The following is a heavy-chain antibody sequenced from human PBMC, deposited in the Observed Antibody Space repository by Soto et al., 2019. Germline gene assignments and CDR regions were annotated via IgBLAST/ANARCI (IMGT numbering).Heavy chain of an antibody. D-gene: IGHD6-13*01. J-gene: IGHJ6*02. CDR2: ISSSADSI. V-gene: IGHV3-48*03. Sequence: LRLSCVGSGFTFRTYEINWVRQAPGRGLEWVSYISSSADSIYYADSVKGRFTISRDNAKNSLFLQMNSLRAEDTAIYYCARDMSSSSRGMDVWGQGTTVTVSS. CDR1: GFTFRTYE. CDR3: ARDMSSSSRGMDV.